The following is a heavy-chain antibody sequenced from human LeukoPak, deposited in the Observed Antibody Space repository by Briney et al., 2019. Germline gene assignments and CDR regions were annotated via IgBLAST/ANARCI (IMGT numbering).Heavy chain of an antibody. CDR2: IRYDGSNK. CDR1: GFTFSSYG. J-gene: IGHJ4*02. Sequence: GGSLRLSCAASGFTFSSYGMHWVRQAPGKGLEWVAFIRYDGSNKYYADSVKGRFTISRDNSKNTLYLQMNSLRAEDTAVYYCAKDSGDTATPDFDYWGQGTLVTVSS. V-gene: IGHV3-30*02. CDR3: AKDSGDTATPDFDY. D-gene: IGHD5-18*01.